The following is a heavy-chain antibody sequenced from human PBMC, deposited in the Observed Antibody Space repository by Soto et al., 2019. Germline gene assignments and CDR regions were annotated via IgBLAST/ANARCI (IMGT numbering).Heavy chain of an antibody. D-gene: IGHD2-15*01. V-gene: IGHV1-2*04. CDR1: GYTFTGYY. CDR3: ARGGPYCSGGSCFPIDAFDI. J-gene: IGHJ3*02. Sequence: GASVKVSCKASGYTFTGYYMHWVRQAPGQGLEWMGWINPNSGGTNYAQKFQGWVTMTRDTSISTAYMELSRLRSDDTAVYYCARGGPYCSGGSCFPIDAFDIWGQGTMVTVS. CDR2: INPNSGGT.